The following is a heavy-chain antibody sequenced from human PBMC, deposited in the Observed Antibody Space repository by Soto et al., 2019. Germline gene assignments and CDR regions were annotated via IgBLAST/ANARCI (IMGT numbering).Heavy chain of an antibody. CDR1: GDSVSSNSAA. D-gene: IGHD6-13*01. Sequence: SQTLSLTCAISGDSVSSNSAAWNWIRQSPSRGLEWLGRTYYRSKWYNDYAVSVKSRITINPDTSKNQSSLQLNSVTPEDTAVYYCARSGQQLVSRRFDYWGQGTLVTVSS. CDR2: TYYRSKWYN. CDR3: ARSGQQLVSRRFDY. J-gene: IGHJ4*02. V-gene: IGHV6-1*01.